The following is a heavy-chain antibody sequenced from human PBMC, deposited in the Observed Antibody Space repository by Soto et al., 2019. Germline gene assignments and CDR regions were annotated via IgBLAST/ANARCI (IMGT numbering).Heavy chain of an antibody. V-gene: IGHV3-48*03. D-gene: IGHD2-8*01. CDR3: ATKPDCTNGVCYDY. Sequence: GGSLRLSCAASGFTFSSYEMNWVRQAPGKGLEWVSYISSSGSTIYYADSVKGRFTIYRDNAKNSLYLQMNSLRAEDTAVYYCATKPDCTNGVCYDYWGQGTLVTVSS. CDR2: ISSSGSTI. CDR1: GFTFSSYE. J-gene: IGHJ4*02.